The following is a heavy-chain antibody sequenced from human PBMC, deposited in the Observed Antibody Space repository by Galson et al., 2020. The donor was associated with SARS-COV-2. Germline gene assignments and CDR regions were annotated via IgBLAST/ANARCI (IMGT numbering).Heavy chain of an antibody. CDR2: ISAYNGNT. D-gene: IGHD2-2*01. V-gene: IGHV1-18*01. CDR1: GYTFTKYG. Sequence: ASVKVSCKASGYTFTKYGISWVRQAPGQGLEWMGWISAYNGNTNYAQKLQGTVTMTTDTSTSTAYMELRSLRSDDTAVYYCARDKRDGSIVVVPAAYNWFDPWGQGTLVTVSS. J-gene: IGHJ5*02. CDR3: ARDKRDGSIVVVPAAYNWFDP.